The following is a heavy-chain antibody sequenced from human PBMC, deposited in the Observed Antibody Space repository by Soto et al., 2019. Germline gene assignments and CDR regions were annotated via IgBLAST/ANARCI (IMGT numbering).Heavy chain of an antibody. CDR1: GGSFSGYY. Sequence: SETLSLTCAVYGGSFSGYYWSWIRQPPGKGLEWIGEINHSGSTNYNPSLKSRVTISVDTSKNQFSLKLSSVTAADTAVYYCARSGNLWELLGWFDPWGQGTLVTVSS. D-gene: IGHD1-26*01. V-gene: IGHV4-34*01. CDR2: INHSGST. CDR3: ARSGNLWELLGWFDP. J-gene: IGHJ5*02.